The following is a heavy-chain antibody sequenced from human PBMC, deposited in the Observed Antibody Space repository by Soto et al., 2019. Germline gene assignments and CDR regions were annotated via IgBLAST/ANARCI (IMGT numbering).Heavy chain of an antibody. D-gene: IGHD4-17*01. CDR1: GFTFSSYN. CDR3: ARDRKYGDALDY. J-gene: IGHJ4*02. V-gene: IGHV3-48*02. Sequence: EVQLVESGGGLVQPGGSLRLSCGASGFTFSSYNMNWVRQAPGKGLEWLSYISSGSSTIYYADSVKGRFTISRDNAKNSLYLQMNSLRDEDTAVYYCARDRKYGDALDYWGQGTLVTVSS. CDR2: ISSGSSTI.